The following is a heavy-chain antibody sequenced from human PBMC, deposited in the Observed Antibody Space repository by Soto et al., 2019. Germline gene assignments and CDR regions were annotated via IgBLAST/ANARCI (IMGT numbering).Heavy chain of an antibody. Sequence: QVQLVQSGAEVKKPGASVTVSCKASGYTFTNYGFSWVRQAPGQGLEWMGWISGYNGNTKYAEKFQNRVTMTTDTATNTAHMGVRSLRSEDTAVYYCAREGKAPYYYFGMDVWGLGTVVTVSS. CDR3: AREGKAPYYYFGMDV. CDR2: ISGYNGNT. J-gene: IGHJ6*02. D-gene: IGHD6-13*01. V-gene: IGHV1-18*01. CDR1: GYTFTNYG.